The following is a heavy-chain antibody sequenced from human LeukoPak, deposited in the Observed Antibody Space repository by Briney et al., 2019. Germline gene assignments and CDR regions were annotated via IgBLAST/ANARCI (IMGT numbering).Heavy chain of an antibody. Sequence: SETLSLTCTVSGGSISSYYWSWIRQPPGKGLEWIGYIYYSRSTNYNPSLKSRVTISVDTSKNQFSLKLSSVTAADTAVYYCARISAYSGTYYWGQGTLVTVSS. D-gene: IGHD1-26*01. J-gene: IGHJ4*02. CDR3: ARISAYSGTYY. CDR2: IYYSRST. CDR1: GGSISSYY. V-gene: IGHV4-59*08.